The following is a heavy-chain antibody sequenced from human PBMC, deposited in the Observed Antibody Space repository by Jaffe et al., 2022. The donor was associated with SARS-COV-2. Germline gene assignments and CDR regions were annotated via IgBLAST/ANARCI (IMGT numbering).Heavy chain of an antibody. CDR3: ARSITMVRGVISGGEYYYYYYMDV. D-gene: IGHD3-10*01. CDR2: INTNTGNP. Sequence: QVQLVQSGSELKKPGASVKVSCKASGYTFTSYAMNWVRQAPGQGLEWMGWINTNTGNPTYAQGFTGRFVFSLDTSVSTAYLQISSLKAEDTAVYYCARSITMVRGVISGGEYYYYYYMDVWGKGTTVTVSS. V-gene: IGHV7-4-1*02. J-gene: IGHJ6*03. CDR1: GYTFTSYA.